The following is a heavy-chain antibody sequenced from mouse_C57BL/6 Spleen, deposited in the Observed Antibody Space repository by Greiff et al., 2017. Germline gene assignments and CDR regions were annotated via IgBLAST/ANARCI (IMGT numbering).Heavy chain of an antibody. CDR3: ATTVVPFAY. J-gene: IGHJ3*01. Sequence: QVQLQQSGAELVRPGTSVKVSCKASGYAFTNYLIEWVKQRPGQGLEWIGVINPGSGGTNYNERFKGKATLTADKSSSTSYMQRSSLTSEDSAVYFCATTVVPFAYWGQGTLVTVSA. CDR1: GYAFTNYL. CDR2: INPGSGGT. V-gene: IGHV1-54*01. D-gene: IGHD1-1*01.